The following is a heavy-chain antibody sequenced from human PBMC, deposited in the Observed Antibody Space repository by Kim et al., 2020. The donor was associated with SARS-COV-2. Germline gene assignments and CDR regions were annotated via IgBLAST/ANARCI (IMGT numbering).Heavy chain of an antibody. CDR1: GGSISTYY. Sequence: SETLSLTCNVSGGSISTYYWSWIRQPPGKGLEWIGYIYYSGSTKYNPSLKSRVTISLDTSKNHFSLKLSSVTAADTAVYYCARGELDYGLNYFAYWGPGALGTVSS. CDR2: IYYSGST. D-gene: IGHD4-17*01. J-gene: IGHJ4*02. CDR3: ARGELDYGLNYFAY. V-gene: IGHV4-59*01.